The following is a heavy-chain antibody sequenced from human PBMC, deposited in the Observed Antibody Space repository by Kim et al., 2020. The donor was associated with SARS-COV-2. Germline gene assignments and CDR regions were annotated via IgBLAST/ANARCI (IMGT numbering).Heavy chain of an antibody. CDR3: ARAGSYDFWSGGYYYYGMDV. Sequence: ASVKVSCKASGYTFTSYDINWVRQATGQGLEWMGWMNPNSGNTGYAQKFQGRVTMTRNTSISTAYMELSSLRSEDTAVYYCARAGSYDFWSGGYYYYGMDVWGQGTTVTVSS. V-gene: IGHV1-8*01. CDR1: GYTFTSYD. J-gene: IGHJ6*02. CDR2: MNPNSGNT. D-gene: IGHD3-3*01.